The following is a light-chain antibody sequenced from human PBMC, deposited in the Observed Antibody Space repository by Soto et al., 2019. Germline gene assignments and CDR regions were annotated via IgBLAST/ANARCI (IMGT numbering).Light chain of an antibody. CDR1: SSDVGGYNY. J-gene: IGLJ1*01. Sequence: QSALAQPTSVSGSPGQSIAISCTGTSSDVGGYNYVSWHQQHPGKAPKVLISVVSNRPSGVSNRFSGSKSGNTASLTISGLQAEDEADYYCSSYTSGTTLYVFGTGTKVTVL. CDR2: VVS. V-gene: IGLV2-14*01. CDR3: SSYTSGTTLYV.